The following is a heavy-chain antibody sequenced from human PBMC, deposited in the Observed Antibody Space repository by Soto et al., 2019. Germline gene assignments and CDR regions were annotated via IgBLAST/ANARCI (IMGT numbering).Heavy chain of an antibody. CDR3: ARERDCTNGVCAEYYFDY. Sequence: QVQLVQSGAEVKKPGSSVKVSCKASGGTFSSYAISWVRQAPGQGLEWMGGIIPIFGTANYAQKFQGRVTITADESTSTAYMELSSLRSDDTAVYYCARERDCTNGVCAEYYFDYWGQGTLVTVSS. J-gene: IGHJ4*02. V-gene: IGHV1-69*01. CDR2: IIPIFGTA. D-gene: IGHD2-8*01. CDR1: GGTFSSYA.